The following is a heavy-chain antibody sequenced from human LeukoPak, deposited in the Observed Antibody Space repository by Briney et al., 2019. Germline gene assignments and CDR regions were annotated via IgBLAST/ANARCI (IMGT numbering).Heavy chain of an antibody. CDR3: ARGLRVAAAGTLDY. Sequence: PGGSLRLSCAASGFSFSSYTMNWVRQAPGKGLEWVSYISTSSTTIYYADSVKGRFTISRDNAKNSLNLQMNSLRAEDTAVYYCARGLRVAAAGTLDYWGQGALVTVSS. D-gene: IGHD6-13*01. J-gene: IGHJ4*02. CDR2: ISTSSTTI. CDR1: GFSFSSYT. V-gene: IGHV3-48*01.